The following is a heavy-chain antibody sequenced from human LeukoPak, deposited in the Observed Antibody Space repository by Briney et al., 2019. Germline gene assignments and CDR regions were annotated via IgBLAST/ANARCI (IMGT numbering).Heavy chain of an antibody. CDR2: IYYSGST. V-gene: IGHV4-39*01. CDR3: ARHFYDFWSGWFDP. CDR1: GGSISSSSYY. Sequence: SETLSLTCTVSGGSISSSSYYWGWIRQPPGKGLEWIGSIYYSGSTYYNPSLKSRVTISVDTSENQFSLKLSSVTAADTAVYYCARHFYDFWSGWFDPWGQGTLVTVSS. D-gene: IGHD3-3*01. J-gene: IGHJ5*02.